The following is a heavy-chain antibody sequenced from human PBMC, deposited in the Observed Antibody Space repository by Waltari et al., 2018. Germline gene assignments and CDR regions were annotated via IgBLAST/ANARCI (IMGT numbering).Heavy chain of an antibody. J-gene: IGHJ4*02. CDR3: AKDRNYSVSGSADY. D-gene: IGHD3-10*01. CDR2: ISYDGSDK. V-gene: IGHV3-30*18. CDR1: GFTFSSYG. Sequence: QVQLVESGGGVVQPGRSLRLSCAASGFTFSSYGMHWVRQAPGKGLEWVAVISYDGSDKYCADSVRGRLSISRDNSKNTLYLQMNSLRAEDTAVYFCAKDRNYSVSGSADYWGQGTLVTVSS.